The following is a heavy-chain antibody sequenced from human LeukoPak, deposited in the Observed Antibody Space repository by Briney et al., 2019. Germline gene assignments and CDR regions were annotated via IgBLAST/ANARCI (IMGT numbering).Heavy chain of an antibody. CDR2: IRYDASNK. V-gene: IGHV3-30*02. CDR3: AKDLSDCSGGSCYWGYYMDV. Sequence: GGSLRLSCAASEFTFSTYGMHWVRQAPGKGLEWVAFIRYDASNKYYADSVKGRFTISRDNSKNTLYLQMNSLRAEDTAVYYCAKDLSDCSGGSCYWGYYMDVRGKGTTVTVSS. CDR1: EFTFSTYG. J-gene: IGHJ6*03. D-gene: IGHD2-15*01.